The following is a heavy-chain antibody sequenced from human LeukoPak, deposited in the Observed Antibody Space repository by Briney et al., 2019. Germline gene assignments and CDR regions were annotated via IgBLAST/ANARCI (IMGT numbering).Heavy chain of an antibody. CDR2: ISAYNGNT. D-gene: IGHD3-22*01. Sequence: ASVKVSCKASGYTFTSYGISWVRQAPGQELEWMGWISAYNGNTNYAQKLQGRVTMTTDTSTSTAYMELRSLRSDDTAVYYCARRSGDSSGYYYTPDYWGQGTLVTVSS. J-gene: IGHJ4*02. CDR1: GYTFTSYG. V-gene: IGHV1-18*01. CDR3: ARRSGDSSGYYYTPDY.